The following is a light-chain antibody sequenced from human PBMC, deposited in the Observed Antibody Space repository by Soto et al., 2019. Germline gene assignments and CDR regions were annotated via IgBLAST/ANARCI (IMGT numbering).Light chain of an antibody. V-gene: IGKV1-39*01. CDR2: AAS. CDR3: QQSYTTPVYS. Sequence: DINMTQSPSSLSASLGDRVTITYRASQNIIFYLNWYQQRIGKSPKLLIYAASNLQSGVPSRCSGSGSGTDFTLTIINLQPEDFATYFCQQSYTTPVYSFGQGTKVDIK. J-gene: IGKJ2*01. CDR1: QNIIFY.